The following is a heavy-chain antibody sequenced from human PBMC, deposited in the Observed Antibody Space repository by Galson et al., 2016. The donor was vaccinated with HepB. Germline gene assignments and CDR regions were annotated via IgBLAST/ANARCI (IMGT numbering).Heavy chain of an antibody. J-gene: IGHJ3*02. CDR3: AKDPATLGTISEVRPGTEFDAFNI. CDR1: GFTFSTFSNYG. V-gene: IGHV3-23*01. Sequence: SLRLSCAASGFTFSTFSNYGMSWVRQAPGQGLEWVSGISSSGTSTYYADSVKGRLTISRDNSKSTVDLQMNSLRPEDTAVYYCAKDPATLGTISEVRPGTEFDAFNIWGQGTMVSVSS. CDR2: ISSSGTST. D-gene: IGHD5-12*01.